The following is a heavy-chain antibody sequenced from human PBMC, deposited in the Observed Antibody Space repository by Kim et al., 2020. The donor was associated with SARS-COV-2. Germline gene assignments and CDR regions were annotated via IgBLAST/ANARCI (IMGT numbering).Heavy chain of an antibody. Sequence: ASVKVSCKASGYTFTSYYMHWVRQAPGQGLEWMGIINPSGGSTSYAQKFQGRVTMTRDTSTSTVYMELSSLRSEDTAVYYCAREVIVVVTAIISLGGMDVWGQGTTVTVSS. V-gene: IGHV1-46*01. CDR3: AREVIVVVTAIISLGGMDV. J-gene: IGHJ6*02. D-gene: IGHD2-21*02. CDR1: GYTFTSYY. CDR2: INPSGGST.